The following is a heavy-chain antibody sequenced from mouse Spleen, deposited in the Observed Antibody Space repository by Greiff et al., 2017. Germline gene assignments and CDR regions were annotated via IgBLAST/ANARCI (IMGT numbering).Heavy chain of an antibody. CDR3: AGGDDDRSFAY. V-gene: IGHV14-3*02. D-gene: IGHD2-4*01. Sequence: VQLQQSGAELVKPGASVKLSCTASGFNIKDTYMHWVKQRPEQGLEWLGRIDPANGHTKYDPKFQGKATITADTASNTAYLQLSSLTSEDTAVYYCAGGDDDRSFAYWGQGTLVTVSA. J-gene: IGHJ3*01. CDR2: IDPANGHT. CDR1: GFNIKDTY.